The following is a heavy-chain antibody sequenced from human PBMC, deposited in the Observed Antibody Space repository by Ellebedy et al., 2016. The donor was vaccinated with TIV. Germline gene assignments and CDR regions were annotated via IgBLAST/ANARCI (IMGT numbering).Heavy chain of an antibody. J-gene: IGHJ4*02. CDR1: GFTFSSYA. D-gene: IGHD6-19*01. V-gene: IGHV3-30-3*01. Sequence: GGSLRLSXAASGFTFSSYAMHWVRQAPGKGLEWVAVISYDGSNKYYADSVKGRFTISRDNSKNTLYLQMNSLRAEDTAVYYCARTTTLGYSSGWYDLFDYWGQGTLVTVSS. CDR3: ARTTTLGYSSGWYDLFDY. CDR2: ISYDGSNK.